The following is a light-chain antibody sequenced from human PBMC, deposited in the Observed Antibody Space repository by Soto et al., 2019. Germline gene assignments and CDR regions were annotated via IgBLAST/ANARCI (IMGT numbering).Light chain of an antibody. J-gene: IGLJ2*01. CDR3: QSYDSSLSVYVV. Sequence: QSVLTQPPSVSGAPGQRVTISCTGSSSNIGAGYDVHWYQQLPGTAPKLLIYGNSNRPSGVPDRFSGSKSGTSASLAIPGLQAEDEADYYCQSYDSSLSVYVVFGGGTKLTVL. CDR1: SSNIGAGYD. V-gene: IGLV1-40*01. CDR2: GNS.